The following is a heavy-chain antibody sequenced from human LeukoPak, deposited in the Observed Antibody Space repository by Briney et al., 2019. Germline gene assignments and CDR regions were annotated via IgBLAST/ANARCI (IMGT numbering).Heavy chain of an antibody. CDR1: GGTFSSYA. CDR3: ARVGPVPANWFDP. D-gene: IGHD2-2*01. Sequence: ASVKVSCKASGGTFSSYAISWVRQAPGQGLEWMGGIIPIFGTANYAQKFQGRVTITTDESTSTAYMELSSLRSEDTAVYYCARVGPVPANWFDPWGQGTLVTVSS. J-gene: IGHJ5*02. CDR2: IIPIFGTA. V-gene: IGHV1-69*05.